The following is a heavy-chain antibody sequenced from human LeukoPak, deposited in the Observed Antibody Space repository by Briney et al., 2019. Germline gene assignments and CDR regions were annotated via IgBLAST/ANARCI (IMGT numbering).Heavy chain of an antibody. V-gene: IGHV3-48*01. D-gene: IGHD5-24*01. CDR1: GYTFSSYS. Sequence: GGSLRLSCAGSGYTFSSYSMNWVRQAPGKGLEWVSYISSSSSSTIYYADSVKGRFTISRDNAKNSLYLQMNSLRAEDTAVYYCARALEDYYYYYMDVWGKGTTVTVSS. CDR2: ISSSSSSTI. J-gene: IGHJ6*03. CDR3: ARALEDYYYYYMDV.